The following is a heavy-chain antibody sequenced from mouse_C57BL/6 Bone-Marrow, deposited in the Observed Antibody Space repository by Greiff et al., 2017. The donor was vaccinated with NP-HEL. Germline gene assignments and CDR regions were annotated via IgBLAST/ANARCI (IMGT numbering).Heavy chain of an antibody. J-gene: IGHJ2*01. Sequence: EVQRVESGGGLVKPGGSLKLSCAASGFTFSSYAMSWVRQTPEKRLEWVATISDGGSYTYYPDNVKGRFTISRDNAKNNLYLQMSHLKSEDTAMYYCARERILLLDYWGQGTTLTVSS. D-gene: IGHD1-1*01. V-gene: IGHV5-4*01. CDR2: ISDGGSYT. CDR3: ARERILLLDY. CDR1: GFTFSSYA.